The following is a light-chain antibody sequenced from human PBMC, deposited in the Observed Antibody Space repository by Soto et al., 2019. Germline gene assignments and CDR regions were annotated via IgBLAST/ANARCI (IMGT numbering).Light chain of an antibody. CDR1: QSVRSK. Sequence: EIVMTQSPASLSVSPGERPTLSCRASQSVRSKVAWYQQKPGQAPSLVLYDTYTRATGIPARFSGSGFGTEFTLTISSLQPEDFAVYYCEQYNNWFSITFGQGTRLEIK. V-gene: IGKV3-15*01. CDR2: DTY. CDR3: EQYNNWFSIT. J-gene: IGKJ5*01.